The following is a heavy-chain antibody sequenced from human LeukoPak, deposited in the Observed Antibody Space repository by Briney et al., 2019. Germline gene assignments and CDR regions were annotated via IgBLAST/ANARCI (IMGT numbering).Heavy chain of an antibody. CDR2: INPSGGST. CDR1: GYTFTSYY. D-gene: IGHD6-13*01. J-gene: IGHJ4*02. CDR3: AREEAAAGRTFDY. V-gene: IGHV1-46*01. Sequence: GASVKVSCKASGYTFTSYYMHWVRQAPGQGLEWMGIINPSGGSTSYAQKFQGRVTMTRDTSTSTVYMELSSLRCEDTAVYSCAREEAAAGRTFDYWGQGTLVTVSS.